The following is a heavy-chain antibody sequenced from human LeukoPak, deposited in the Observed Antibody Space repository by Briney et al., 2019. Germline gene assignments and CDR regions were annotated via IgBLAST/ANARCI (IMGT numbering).Heavy chain of an antibody. J-gene: IGHJ4*02. CDR1: GFTFSACG. CDR3: AKDQRPRGNYGYFDY. Sequence: GGSLRLSCAASGFTFSACGMSWVRQAPGKGVEWVSSISDSGDYTYYADSVKGRFSISRDNSKNTLYLQMDRLRAEDTAVYYCAKDQRPRGNYGYFDYWGQGTLVTVSS. D-gene: IGHD1-26*01. V-gene: IGHV3-23*01. CDR2: ISDSGDYT.